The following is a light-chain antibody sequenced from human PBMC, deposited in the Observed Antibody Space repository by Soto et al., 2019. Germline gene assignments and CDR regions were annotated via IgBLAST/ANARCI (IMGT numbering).Light chain of an antibody. CDR3: YSFAGSTTFSYV. Sequence: QSALTQHASVSGSPGQSISISCTGTSSDVVTYNLVSWYQQHPGKAPTVLIYEGTKRPSGVSNRFSGPKSGNTASLTISGPQTEDEADYYCYSFAGSTTFSYVFGPGTKVTVL. CDR2: EGT. J-gene: IGLJ1*01. V-gene: IGLV2-23*03. CDR1: SSDVVTYNL.